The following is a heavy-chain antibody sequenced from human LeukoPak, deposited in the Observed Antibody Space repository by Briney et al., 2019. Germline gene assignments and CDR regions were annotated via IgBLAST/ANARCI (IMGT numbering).Heavy chain of an antibody. D-gene: IGHD3-22*01. Sequence: ASVKVSCKASGYTFTDYYMHWVRRAPGQGLEWMGWINPNSGGTNYAQKFQGRVTMTRDTSISTAYMELSRLRSDDTAVYYCARYYYDTSSVFDVWGQGTRVTVSS. CDR2: INPNSGGT. CDR3: ARYYYDTSSVFDV. J-gene: IGHJ3*01. V-gene: IGHV1-2*02. CDR1: GYTFTDYY.